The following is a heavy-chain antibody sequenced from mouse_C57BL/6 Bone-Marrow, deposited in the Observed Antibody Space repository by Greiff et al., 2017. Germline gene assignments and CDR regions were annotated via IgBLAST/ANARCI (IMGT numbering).Heavy chain of an antibody. CDR2: IDPENGDT. V-gene: IGHV14-4*01. CDR1: GFNIKDDY. J-gene: IGHJ2*01. D-gene: IGHD3-2*02. CDR3: NTLQLRHVIDY. Sequence: EVQLQQSGAELVRPGASVKLSCTASGFNIKDDYMHWVKQRPEQGLEWIGWIDPENGDTEYASKFQGKATITADTSSNTAYLQLSSLTSEDTAVYYYNTLQLRHVIDYWGQGTTLTVSS.